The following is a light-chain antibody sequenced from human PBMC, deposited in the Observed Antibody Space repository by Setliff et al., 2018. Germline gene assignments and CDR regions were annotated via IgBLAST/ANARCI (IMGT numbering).Light chain of an antibody. J-gene: IGLJ1*01. Sequence: LTQPPSASGSPGQSVTISCTGTSSDVGGYNYVSWYQQHPGKAPKLMIYEVSKRPSGVPDRFSGSKSGNTASLTVSGLQAEDEADYYCSSYAGSNTPYVFGTGTKVTVL. V-gene: IGLV2-8*01. CDR1: SSDVGGYNY. CDR2: EVS. CDR3: SSYAGSNTPYV.